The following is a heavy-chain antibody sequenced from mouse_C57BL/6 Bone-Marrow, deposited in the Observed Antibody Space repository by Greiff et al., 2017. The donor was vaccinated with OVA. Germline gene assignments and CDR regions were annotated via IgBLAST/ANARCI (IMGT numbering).Heavy chain of an antibody. J-gene: IGHJ3*01. CDR3: TGGLMVKRAWFAY. CDR1: GFTFSNYW. CDR2: IRLKSDNYAT. D-gene: IGHD2-2*01. V-gene: IGHV6-3*01. Sequence: EVQRVESGGGLVQPGGSMKLSCVASGFTFSNYWMNWVRQSPEKGLEWVAQIRLKSDNYATHYAESVKGRFTISRDDSKSSVYLQMNNLRAEDTGIYYCTGGLMVKRAWFAYWGQGTLVTVSA.